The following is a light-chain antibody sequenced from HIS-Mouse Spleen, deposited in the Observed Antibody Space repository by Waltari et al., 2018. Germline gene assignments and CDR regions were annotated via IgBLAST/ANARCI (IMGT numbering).Light chain of an antibody. CDR3: QQYNNWWT. CDR1: QCVSSN. CDR2: GAS. Sequence: EIVMTQSPATLSVSPGERATLSCRASQCVSSNLAWYQQKPGQAPRLLIYGASTRATGIPARFSGSGSGTEFTLTISSLQSEDFAVYYCQQYNNWWTFGQGTKVEIK. V-gene: IGKV3-15*01. J-gene: IGKJ1*01.